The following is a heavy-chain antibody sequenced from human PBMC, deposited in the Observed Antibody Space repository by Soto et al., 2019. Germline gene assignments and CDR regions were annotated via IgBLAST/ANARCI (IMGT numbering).Heavy chain of an antibody. CDR1: GASISCFY. Sequence: SETRSLTCTVSGASISCFYWSWMRASAGKGLEWIGRIYATGTTDYNPSLKSRVMMSVDTSKKQFSLKLRSVTAADTAVYYCVRDGTKTLRDWFDPWGQGISVTVSS. J-gene: IGHJ5*02. CDR3: VRDGTKTLRDWFDP. D-gene: IGHD1-1*01. V-gene: IGHV4-4*07. CDR2: IYATGTT.